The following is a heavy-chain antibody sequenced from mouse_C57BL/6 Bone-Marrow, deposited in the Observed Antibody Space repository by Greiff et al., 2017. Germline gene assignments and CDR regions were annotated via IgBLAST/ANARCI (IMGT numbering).Heavy chain of an antibody. CDR2: IYPRSGNT. CDR1: GYTFTSYG. D-gene: IGHD1-1*01. CDR3: ARGSGRTTVVAGAMDY. J-gene: IGHJ4*01. V-gene: IGHV1-81*01. Sequence: VKLQESGAELARPGASVKLSCKASGYTFTSYGISWVKQRTGQGLEWIGEIYPRSGNTYYNEKFKGKATLTADKSSSTAYMELRSLTSEDSAVYFCARGSGRTTVVAGAMDYWGQGTSVTVSS.